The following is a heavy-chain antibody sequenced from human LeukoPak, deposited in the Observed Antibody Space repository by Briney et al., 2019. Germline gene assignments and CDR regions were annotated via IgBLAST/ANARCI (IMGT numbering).Heavy chain of an antibody. V-gene: IGHV3-66*01. J-gene: IGHJ4*02. CDR1: GFTVSSNY. D-gene: IGHD3-9*01. Sequence: PGGSLRLSCAASGFTVSSNYMSWVRQAPGKGLEWVSVIYSGGSTYYADSVKGRFTISRDNSKNTLYLQMNSLRAEDTAVYYCASSAVTIFCSYWGQGTLVTVSS. CDR3: ASSAVTIFCSY. CDR2: IYSGGST.